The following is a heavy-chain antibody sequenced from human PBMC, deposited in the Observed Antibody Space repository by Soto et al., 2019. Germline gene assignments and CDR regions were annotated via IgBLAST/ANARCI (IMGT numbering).Heavy chain of an antibody. D-gene: IGHD6-13*01. CDR3: ARDPNFKTAPGPDWFDP. J-gene: IGHJ5*02. CDR1: GDSVASHSAA. V-gene: IGHV6-1*01. Sequence: PSQTLSLTCDISGDSVASHSAAWNWIRQSPSRGLEWLGRTYFRSKWYKEYAESVESRIIISSDTSKNHFSLQLNSVTPEDTAVYYCARDPNFKTAPGPDWFDPWGQGILVTVSS. CDR2: TYFRSKWYK.